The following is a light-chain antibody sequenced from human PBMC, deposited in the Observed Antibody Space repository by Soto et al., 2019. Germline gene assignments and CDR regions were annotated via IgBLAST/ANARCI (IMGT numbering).Light chain of an antibody. V-gene: IGKV1-39*01. J-gene: IGKJ1*01. CDR3: QQTYSTPGT. CDR2: GAS. Sequence: DIQMTQSPSSLSASVGDRVTITCRTSQTINKYLNWYQHKPGKAPKLLIYGASNLPVGVPTRFSGRGAGTYFILTISSLQPEDFATYYCQQTYSTPGTFGRGTKVEIK. CDR1: QTINKY.